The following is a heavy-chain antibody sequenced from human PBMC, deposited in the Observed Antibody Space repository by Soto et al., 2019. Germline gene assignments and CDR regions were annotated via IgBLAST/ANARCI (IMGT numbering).Heavy chain of an antibody. CDR1: VWSVSSYW. J-gene: IGHJ6*01. D-gene: IGHD3-10*01. Sequence: KSSGKRCVWSVSSYWCASFRQIHEKGLEWMRVIYPGDSDTRYSPSFQGQVTISADKSISTAYLQWSSLRASDTAMYFCARLGFDLVTLSPYYNVHHYSGVEVWGQRTTVTVTP. V-gene: IGHV5-51*01. CDR2: IYPGDSDT. CDR3: ARLGFDLVTLSPYYNVHHYSGVEV.